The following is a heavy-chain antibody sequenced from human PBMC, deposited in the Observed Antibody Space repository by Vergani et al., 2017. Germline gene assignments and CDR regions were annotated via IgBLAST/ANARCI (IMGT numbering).Heavy chain of an antibody. D-gene: IGHD5-12*01. V-gene: IGHV3-9*01. Sequence: EVDLVESGGGLAQPGGSLRLSCEASGITFWKFGMHWVRQGPGKGLEWVSGISWNSGAVDYADSVRGRFNISRDNAKNSLFLEMNSLRFEDTAVYFCTKGSVYYHDSAGHGYDPYTGFDLWGQGTLVTVSS. CDR3: TKGSVYYHDSAGHGYDPYTGFDL. CDR1: GITFWKFG. CDR2: ISWNSGAV. J-gene: IGHJ3*01.